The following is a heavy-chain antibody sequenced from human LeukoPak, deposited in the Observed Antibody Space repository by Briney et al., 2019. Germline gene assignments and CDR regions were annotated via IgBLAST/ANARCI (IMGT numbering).Heavy chain of an antibody. V-gene: IGHV3-33*01. CDR2: IWYDGSNQ. CDR1: AFTFSSFS. Sequence: GGSLRLSCVASAFTFSSFSMHWVRQAPGKGLEWVALIWYDGSNQSYADSVKGRFTISRDNSRNTLYLQMNSLRAEDTAVYYCARDRFYYDSRAYFTREFYHYGMDVWGQGTTVTVSS. D-gene: IGHD3-22*01. CDR3: ARDRFYYDSRAYFTREFYHYGMDV. J-gene: IGHJ6*02.